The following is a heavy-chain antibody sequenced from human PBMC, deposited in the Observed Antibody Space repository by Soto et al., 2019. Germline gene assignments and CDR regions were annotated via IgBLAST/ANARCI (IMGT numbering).Heavy chain of an antibody. J-gene: IGHJ4*02. Sequence: GGSLRLSCAASGFTFSNAWMSWVRQARGKGLEWVGRIKSKTDGGTTDYAAPVKGRFTISRDDSKNTLYLQMNSLKSEDTAVYYCTTDLITMTTVTIGYWGQGTLVTVSS. CDR1: GFTFSNAW. CDR3: TTDLITMTTVTIGY. CDR2: IKSKTDGGTT. D-gene: IGHD4-17*01. V-gene: IGHV3-15*01.